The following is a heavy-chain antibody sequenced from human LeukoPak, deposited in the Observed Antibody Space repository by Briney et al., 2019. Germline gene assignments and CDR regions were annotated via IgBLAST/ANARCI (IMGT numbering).Heavy chain of an antibody. CDR2: ISSSSSYI. V-gene: IGHV3-21*01. Sequence: GGSLRLSCAASGFTFSSYSMNWVRQAPGKGLEWVSSISSSSSYIYYADSVKGRFTISRDNAKNSLYLQMNSLRAEDTAVYYCARFDPGPYCSGGSCDTTVFDYWGQGTLVTVSS. D-gene: IGHD2-15*01. CDR1: GFTFSSYS. CDR3: ARFDPGPYCSGGSCDTTVFDY. J-gene: IGHJ4*02.